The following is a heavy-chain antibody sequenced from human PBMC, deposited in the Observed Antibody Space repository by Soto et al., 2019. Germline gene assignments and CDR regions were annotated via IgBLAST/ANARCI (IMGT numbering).Heavy chain of an antibody. D-gene: IGHD2-2*01. V-gene: IGHV1-69*01. J-gene: IGHJ6*02. CDR1: GVTFSSYA. CDR2: IIPIFGTA. Sequence: QVQLVQSGAEVKKPGSSVKVSCKASGVTFSSYAISWVLQAPGQGLEWMGGIIPIFGTAIYAQRFQGRVTITADESTSTAYMELSSLRSADTAVYYCAREGRGSTSSYYYYGLDVWGLGTTVTGSS. CDR3: AREGRGSTSSYYYYGLDV.